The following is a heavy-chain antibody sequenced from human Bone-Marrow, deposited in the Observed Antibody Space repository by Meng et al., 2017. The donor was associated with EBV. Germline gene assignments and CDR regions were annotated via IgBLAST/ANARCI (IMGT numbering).Heavy chain of an antibody. D-gene: IGHD4-17*01. J-gene: IGHJ5*02. Sequence: LQEPGPGLVKPSETLSLTCTVSGGSNSSSSYYWGWIRQPPGKGLEWIESIYYSGSTYYNPSLKSRVTISVDTSKNQFSLKLNSVTAADTAVYFCARHDRLGDYGVSWGQGTLVTVSS. CDR2: IYYSGST. CDR3: ARHDRLGDYGVS. V-gene: IGHV4-39*01. CDR1: GGSNSSSSYY.